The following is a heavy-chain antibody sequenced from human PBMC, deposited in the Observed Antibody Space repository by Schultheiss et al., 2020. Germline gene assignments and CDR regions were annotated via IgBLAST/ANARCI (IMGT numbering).Heavy chain of an antibody. CDR3: ARAMYISAWYSGFDY. V-gene: IGHV4-4*07. Sequence: SETLSLTCTVSGGSISSYYWSWIRQPAGKGLEWIGRIYTSGSTNYNPSLKSRVTMSVDTSKNQFSLKLSSVTAADTAVYSCARAMYISAWYSGFDYWGQGALVNGYS. J-gene: IGHJ4*02. CDR1: GGSISSYY. CDR2: IYTSGST. D-gene: IGHD6-19*01.